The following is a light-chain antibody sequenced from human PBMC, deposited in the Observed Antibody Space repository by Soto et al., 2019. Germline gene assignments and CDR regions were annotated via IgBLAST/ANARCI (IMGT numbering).Light chain of an antibody. CDR2: EVS. CDR3: SSYTSSSTVV. Sequence: QSVLTQPASVSGSPGQSITISCSGSSSDIINYNYVSWYQQHPGQAPKLMIYEVSNRPSGVSNRFSGSKSGNTASLTISGLQAEDEADYYCSSYTSSSTVVFGGGTKVTVL. CDR1: SSDIINYNY. V-gene: IGLV2-14*01. J-gene: IGLJ3*02.